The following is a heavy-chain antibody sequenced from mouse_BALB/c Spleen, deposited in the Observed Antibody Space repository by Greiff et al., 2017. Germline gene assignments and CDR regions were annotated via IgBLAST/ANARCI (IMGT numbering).Heavy chain of an antibody. CDR1: GFTFSSYA. D-gene: IGHD2-10*02. V-gene: IGHV5-6-5*01. CDR2: ISSGGST. CDR3: ARSYGNYGAMDY. J-gene: IGHJ4*01. Sequence: EVQVVESGGGLVKPGGSLKLSCAASGFTFSSYAMSWVRQTPEKRLEWVASISSGGSTYYPDSVKGRFTISRDNARNILYLQMSSLRSEDTAMYYCARSYGNYGAMDYWGQGTSVTVSS.